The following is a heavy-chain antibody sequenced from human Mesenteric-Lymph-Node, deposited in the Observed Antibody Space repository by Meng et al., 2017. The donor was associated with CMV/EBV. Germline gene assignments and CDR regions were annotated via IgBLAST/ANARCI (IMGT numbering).Heavy chain of an antibody. D-gene: IGHD2-2*01. CDR3: ARLPMYCSTTTCYVDY. CDR2: ISSSSRYI. J-gene: IGHJ4*02. CDR1: GFTVSSNY. V-gene: IGHV3-21*01. Sequence: GESLKISCAASGFTVSSNYMSWVRQAPGKGLEWVSSISSSSRYINYADSVKGRFTISRDNAEKSLSLQMNSLRVEDTAVYYCARLPMYCSTTTCYVDYWGQGTVVTVSS.